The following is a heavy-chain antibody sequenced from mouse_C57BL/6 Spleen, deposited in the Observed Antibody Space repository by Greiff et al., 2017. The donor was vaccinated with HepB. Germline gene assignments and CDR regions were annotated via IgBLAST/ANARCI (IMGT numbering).Heavy chain of an antibody. CDR3: AIYYGNLYAMDY. CDR2: IHPTSGST. CDR1: GYTFTSYW. Sequence: VQLQQPGAELVKPGASVKLSCKASGYTFTSYWMHWVKQRPGQGLEWIGMIHPTSGSTNYNEKFKSKATLTVDTSSSTAYMQLSSLTSEDSAVYYCAIYYGNLYAMDYWGQGTSVTVSS. J-gene: IGHJ4*01. V-gene: IGHV1-64*01. D-gene: IGHD2-1*01.